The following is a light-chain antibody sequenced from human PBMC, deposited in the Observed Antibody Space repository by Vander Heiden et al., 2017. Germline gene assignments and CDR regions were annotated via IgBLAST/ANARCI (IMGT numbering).Light chain of an antibody. J-gene: IGLJ3*02. Sequence: QSSHPQPPSASGTPGQRVTISCSGSSTNIGSRTVNWYQHLPGTAPKLLIYSNNQRPSGVPDRISASKSGTSASLAVSGLQSEDEADYYCSAWDNSLNAWVFGGGTKLTVL. CDR3: SAWDNSLNAWV. CDR1: STNIGSRT. CDR2: SNN. V-gene: IGLV1-44*01.